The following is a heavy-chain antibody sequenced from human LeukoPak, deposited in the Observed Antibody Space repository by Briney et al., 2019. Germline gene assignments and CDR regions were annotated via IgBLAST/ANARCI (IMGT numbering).Heavy chain of an antibody. CDR1: GYTLTELS. J-gene: IGHJ5*02. CDR3: ATVNMGFGANWFDP. Sequence: ASVMVSCKVSGYTLTELSMHVVRQATGKGLEWMGGFDPEDGETIYAQKFQGRVTMTEDTSTDTAYMELSSLRSEDTAVYYCATVNMGFGANWFDPWGQGTLVTVSS. V-gene: IGHV1-24*01. D-gene: IGHD3-10*01. CDR2: FDPEDGET.